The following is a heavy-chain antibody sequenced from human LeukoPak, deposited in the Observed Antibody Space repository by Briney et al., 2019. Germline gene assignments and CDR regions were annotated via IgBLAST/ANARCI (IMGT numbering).Heavy chain of an antibody. Sequence: GGSLRLSCAASGFTFSSYGMHWVRQAPGKGLEWVANIKQDGSEKYYVDSVKGRFTISRDNAKNSLYPQMNSLRAEDTAAYYCARDAIYGSVNYYYYGMDVWGQGTTVTVSS. J-gene: IGHJ6*02. V-gene: IGHV3-7*01. CDR3: ARDAIYGSVNYYYYGMDV. CDR1: GFTFSSYG. CDR2: IKQDGSEK. D-gene: IGHD3-10*01.